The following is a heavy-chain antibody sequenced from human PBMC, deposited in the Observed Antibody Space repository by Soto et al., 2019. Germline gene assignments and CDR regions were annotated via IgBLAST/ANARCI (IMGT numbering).Heavy chain of an antibody. CDR1: GLSISSSY. J-gene: IGHJ4*02. V-gene: IGHV3-53*01. Sequence: GGSLRLSCATSGLSISSSYMNWVRQAPGKGLEWVSVIYSAGNTYYADSVRGRFTISRDSSKNTLYLQMTRLRAEDTALYFCTSGHDYDSSGGYYFEYWGQGTLVTVSS. CDR3: TSGHDYDSSGGYYFEY. D-gene: IGHD3-22*01. CDR2: IYSAGNT.